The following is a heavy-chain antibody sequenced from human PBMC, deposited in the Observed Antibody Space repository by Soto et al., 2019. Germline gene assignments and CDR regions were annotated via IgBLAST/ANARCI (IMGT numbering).Heavy chain of an antibody. D-gene: IGHD2-2*01. J-gene: IGHJ6*02. Sequence: QLVESGGGLTQAGGSLRLSCVGSGFFFNNYDMHWVRQVRGKGLEWVSAIGAADDPYYSVSVKGRFIVSRDNAQKSLYLKMNTRRAGDTAVYFGARAYTGQLPRRGDYYYALDVWGRGTTVTVSS. CDR2: IGAADDP. CDR3: ARAYTGQLPRRGDYYYALDV. CDR1: GFFFNNYD. V-gene: IGHV3-13*05.